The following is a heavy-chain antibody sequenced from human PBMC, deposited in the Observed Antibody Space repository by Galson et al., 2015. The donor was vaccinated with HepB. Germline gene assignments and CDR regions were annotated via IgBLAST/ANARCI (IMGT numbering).Heavy chain of an antibody. CDR2: IIPIPAKT. CDR3: ARTYYGAYQYFYYMDV. CDR1: GDTFRTYA. V-gene: IGHV1-69*04. J-gene: IGHJ6*03. Sequence: SVKVSCKASGDTFRTYALSWVRQAPGQGLEWIGNIIPIPAKTNYAQEFQGRVLITADRSTSTAYMEKRSLSFEDTAVYYCARTYYGAYQYFYYMDVWGQGTTVTVSS. D-gene: IGHD4-17*01.